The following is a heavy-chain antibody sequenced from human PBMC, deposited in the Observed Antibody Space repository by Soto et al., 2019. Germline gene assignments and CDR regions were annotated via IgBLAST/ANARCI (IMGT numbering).Heavy chain of an antibody. J-gene: IGHJ5*02. CDR1: GYTFTTYY. CDR3: ARGRDYAFWSGLNWFDP. CDR2: MNPNSGDT. V-gene: IGHV1-8*01. D-gene: IGHD3-3*01. Sequence: ASVKVSCKASGYTFTTYYINWVLQATGQGLEWMGWMNPNSGDTGYAEKFQGRVTMTRNTAINTAYMELNSLTSEDTAVYFCARGRDYAFWSGLNWFDPWGQGTLVTVSS.